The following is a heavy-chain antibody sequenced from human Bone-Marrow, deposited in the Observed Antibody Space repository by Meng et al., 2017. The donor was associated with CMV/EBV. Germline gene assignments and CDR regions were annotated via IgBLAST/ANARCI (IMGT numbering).Heavy chain of an antibody. CDR1: GFSFSSYS. CDR3: ARIGGYDDY. J-gene: IGHJ4*02. Sequence: GGSLRLSCAASGFSFSSYSMNWVRQAPGKGLEWVSAISGSSSCIDYADSVQGRFTISRDNAKSSLYLQMNSLRAEDRAVYYCARIGGYDDYWCQKGLVTVSS. D-gene: IGHD5-12*01. V-gene: IGHV3-21*01. CDR2: ISGSSSCI.